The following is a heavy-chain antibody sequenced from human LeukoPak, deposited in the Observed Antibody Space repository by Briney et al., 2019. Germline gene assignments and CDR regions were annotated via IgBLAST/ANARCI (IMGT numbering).Heavy chain of an antibody. Sequence: PSETLSLTCTVSGGSIRSYYWSWIRQPPGKGLEWIGYVHYSRSTNYNPSLKSRVTISVDTSKNQFSLKLSSVTAADTAVYYCARGRGYYYMDVWGKGTTVTISS. V-gene: IGHV4-59*08. CDR3: ARGRGYYYMDV. CDR1: GGSIRSYY. D-gene: IGHD3-10*01. J-gene: IGHJ6*03. CDR2: VHYSRST.